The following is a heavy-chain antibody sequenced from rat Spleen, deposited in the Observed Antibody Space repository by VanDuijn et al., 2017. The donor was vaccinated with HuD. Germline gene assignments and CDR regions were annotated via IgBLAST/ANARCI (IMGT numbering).Heavy chain of an antibody. J-gene: IGHJ3*01. V-gene: IGHV3-3*01. CDR2: INSAATN. Sequence: EVQLQESGPGPVKVSESLSLTCSVTGHSITSSYRWNWIRKFPANKLEWMGYINSAATNNYNPSLKSRISITRDTSKNQFFLQVNSVSSEDPATYYCARSDGVHYYLPLADWGQGTLVTASS. CDR3: ARSDGVHYYLPLAD. CDR1: GHSITSSYR. D-gene: IGHD1-1*01.